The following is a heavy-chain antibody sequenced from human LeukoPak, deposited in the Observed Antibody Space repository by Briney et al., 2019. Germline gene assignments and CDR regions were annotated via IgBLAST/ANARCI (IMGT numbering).Heavy chain of an antibody. CDR3: ARAGVGFGARAFDI. CDR2: ISAYNGNT. D-gene: IGHD3-10*01. Sequence: GESLKISCKGSGYTFTSYGISWVRQAPGQGLEWMGWISAYNGNTNYAQKLQGRVTMTIDTSTSTAYMELRSLRSDDTAVYYCARAGVGFGARAFDIWGQGTMVTVSS. V-gene: IGHV1-18*01. J-gene: IGHJ3*02. CDR1: GYTFTSYG.